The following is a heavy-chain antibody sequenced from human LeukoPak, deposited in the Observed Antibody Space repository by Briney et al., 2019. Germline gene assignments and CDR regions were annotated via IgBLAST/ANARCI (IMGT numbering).Heavy chain of an antibody. Sequence: GSLRLSCTVSGGSISSYYWSWIRQPPGKGLEWIGHIYGSGSTNYNPSLKSRVTLSVDTSKNQFSLKLSSVTPADTAVYYCAREGTSGTHLNWFDPWGQGTLVTVSS. J-gene: IGHJ5*02. CDR2: IYGSGST. D-gene: IGHD1-1*01. V-gene: IGHV4-59*01. CDR1: GGSISSYY. CDR3: AREGTSGTHLNWFDP.